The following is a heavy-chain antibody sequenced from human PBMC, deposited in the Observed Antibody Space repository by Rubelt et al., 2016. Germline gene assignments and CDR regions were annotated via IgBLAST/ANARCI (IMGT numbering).Heavy chain of an antibody. CDR2: IYYSGRT. Sequence: QLQLQESGPGLVKPSETLSLTCTVSGGSISSSSYYWGWIRQPPGKGLEWIGSIYYSGRTYYNPSLRVRVTISVDTSKNQFSLKLSSVTAADTAVYYCARGRGVVVVVAATVDFDYWGQGTLVTVSS. CDR1: GGSISSSSYY. CDR3: ARGRGVVVVVAATVDFDY. D-gene: IGHD2-15*01. J-gene: IGHJ4*02. V-gene: IGHV4-39*01.